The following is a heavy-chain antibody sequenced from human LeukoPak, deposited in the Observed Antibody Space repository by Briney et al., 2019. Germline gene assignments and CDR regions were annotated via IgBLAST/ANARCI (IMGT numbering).Heavy chain of an antibody. CDR1: GYTLTELS. D-gene: IGHD3-10*01. Sequence: ASVKVSCKVSGYTLTELSMHWVRQAPGKGLEWMGGFDPEDGETIYAQKFQGRVTMTEDTSTDTAYMELSSLRSEDTAVYYCATGRGTMVWGVIRGVWFDPWGQGTLVTVSS. V-gene: IGHV1-24*01. J-gene: IGHJ5*02. CDR2: FDPEDGET. CDR3: ATGRGTMVWGVIRGVWFDP.